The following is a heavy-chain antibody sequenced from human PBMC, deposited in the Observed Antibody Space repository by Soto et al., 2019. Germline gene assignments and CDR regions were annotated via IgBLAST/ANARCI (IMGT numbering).Heavy chain of an antibody. CDR1: GYSFTSYW. D-gene: IGHD3-22*01. J-gene: IGHJ5*02. Sequence: GESLKISCKGSGYSFTSYWIGWVRQMPGKGLEWMGIIYPGDSDTRYSPSFQGQVTISADKSISTAYLQWSSLKASDTAMYYCARHVPNYYDSSGYSNWFDPWGQGTLVTVSS. CDR2: IYPGDSDT. V-gene: IGHV5-51*01. CDR3: ARHVPNYYDSSGYSNWFDP.